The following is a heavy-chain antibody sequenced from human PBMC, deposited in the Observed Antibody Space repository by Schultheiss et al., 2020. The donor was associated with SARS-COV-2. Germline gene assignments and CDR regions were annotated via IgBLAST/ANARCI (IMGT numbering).Heavy chain of an antibody. Sequence: GGSLRLSCAASGFTFSSYAMSWVRQAPGKGLEWVAVIWYDGSNKYYADSVKGRFTISRDNSKNTLYLQMDSLRPEDTAVYYCARDYYDSSGYYFYGMDVWGQGTTVTVSS. J-gene: IGHJ6*02. CDR3: ARDYYDSSGYYFYGMDV. CDR2: IWYDGSNK. V-gene: IGHV3-33*08. D-gene: IGHD3-22*01. CDR1: GFTFSSYA.